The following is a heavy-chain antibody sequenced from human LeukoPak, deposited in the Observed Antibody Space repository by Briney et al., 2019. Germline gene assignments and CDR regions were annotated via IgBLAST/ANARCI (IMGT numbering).Heavy chain of an antibody. V-gene: IGHV3-30*18. CDR3: AKGGAYSSSHQPHY. CDR2: ISYDGSNK. J-gene: IGHJ4*02. D-gene: IGHD6-6*01. CDR1: GFTFSSYG. Sequence: GGSLRLSCAASGFTFSSYGMHWVRQAPDKGLEWVAFISYDGSNKYYADSVKGRFTISIDNSKNTLYLQMNSLRAEDTAVYYCAKGGAYSSSHQPHYWGQGTLVTVSS.